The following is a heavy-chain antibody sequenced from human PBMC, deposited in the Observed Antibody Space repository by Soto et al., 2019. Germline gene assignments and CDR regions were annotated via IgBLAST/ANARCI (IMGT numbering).Heavy chain of an antibody. V-gene: IGHV4-59*11. CDR1: GDSISSHY. CDR2: LYYGRSA. D-gene: IGHD3-22*01. J-gene: IGHJ4*02. Sequence: QVQLQESGPGLVKPSETLALTCGVSGDSISSHYCMWIGQPPGKGLESIGYLYYGRSANYNPSLKSRVTLSVDTSTNQCSLTLSSMTAADTAVYYCALRSMAVVPEYWGQGTLVTVSS. CDR3: ALRSMAVVPEY.